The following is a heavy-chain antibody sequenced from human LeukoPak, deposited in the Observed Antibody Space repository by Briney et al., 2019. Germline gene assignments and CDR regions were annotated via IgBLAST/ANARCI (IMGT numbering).Heavy chain of an antibody. CDR2: ISGSGGGT. V-gene: IGHV3-23*01. CDR3: ASLGALDILTGPPDY. CDR1: GFTFSSYA. D-gene: IGHD3-9*01. J-gene: IGHJ4*02. Sequence: WGSLRLSCAASGFTFSSYAMSWVRQAPGKGLEWVSAISGSGGGTYYEDSVKGRFTISRDNSKNTLYLQMNSLSAADTAVYYCASLGALDILTGPPDYWGQGTLVTVSS.